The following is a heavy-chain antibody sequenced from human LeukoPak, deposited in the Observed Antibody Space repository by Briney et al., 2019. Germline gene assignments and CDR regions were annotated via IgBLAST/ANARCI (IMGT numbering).Heavy chain of an antibody. J-gene: IGHJ4*02. CDR2: INPNSGGT. V-gene: IGHV1-2*02. Sequence: GASVKVSCKASGYTFSGYYMHWVRQAPGQGLEWMGWINPNSGGTNYAQKFQGRVTMTRGTSISTAYMELSRLRSDDTAVYYCARDGLYCSGDSCYPYYFDSWGQGTLVTVSS. CDR1: GYTFSGYY. D-gene: IGHD2-15*01. CDR3: ARDGLYCSGDSCYPYYFDS.